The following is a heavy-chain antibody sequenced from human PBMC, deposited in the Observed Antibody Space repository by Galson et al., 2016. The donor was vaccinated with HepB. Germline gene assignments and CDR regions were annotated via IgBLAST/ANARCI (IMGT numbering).Heavy chain of an antibody. CDR3: ARGLYYDFWSGYSWFDP. CDR1: GTSISSNNYY. D-gene: IGHD3-3*01. J-gene: IGHJ5*02. V-gene: IGHV4-61*01. CDR2: ISFGGST. Sequence: SETLSLTCNVSGTSISSNNYYWNWIRQTPGKGLEWIAYISFGGSTNYNPSLKSRVTISVDTSKNQFSLRLSSVTAADTAVYFCARGLYYDFWSGYSWFDPWGQGTLVTVSS.